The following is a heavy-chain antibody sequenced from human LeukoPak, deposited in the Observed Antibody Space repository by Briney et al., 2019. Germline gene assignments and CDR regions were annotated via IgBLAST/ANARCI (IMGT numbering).Heavy chain of an antibody. CDR1: GFTFSSYG. Sequence: GGSLRLSCAASGFTFSSYGIHWVRQAPGKGLEWVAFIRYDGSNKYYADSVKGRFTISRDYSKNTLYLQMNGLRADDTAVYYRAKDLRSAYTYGQDFDYWGQGTLVTVSS. CDR3: AKDLRSAYTYGQDFDY. J-gene: IGHJ4*02. CDR2: IRYDGSNK. D-gene: IGHD5-18*01. V-gene: IGHV3-30*02.